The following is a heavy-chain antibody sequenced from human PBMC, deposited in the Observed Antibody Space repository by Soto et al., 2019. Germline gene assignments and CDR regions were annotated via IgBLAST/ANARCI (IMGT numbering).Heavy chain of an antibody. CDR2: IKRDGSEK. D-gene: IGHD2-15*01. CDR3: ARDCSGGICDGYYFDY. Sequence: EVQLVESGGGLVQPGGSLRLSCATSGFTLSSYWMSWVRQAPGKGLEWVANIKRDGSEKYYVDSVQGRFTISRDNAKNSLYLQMNSLRAEDTALYYCARDCSGGICDGYYFDYWGQGTLVTVSS. CDR1: GFTLSSYW. J-gene: IGHJ4*02. V-gene: IGHV3-7*01.